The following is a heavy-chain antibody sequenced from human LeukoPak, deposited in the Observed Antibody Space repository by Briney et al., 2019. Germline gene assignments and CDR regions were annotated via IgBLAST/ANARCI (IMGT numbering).Heavy chain of an antibody. CDR3: ARAPSEIGGYYPEYFRH. J-gene: IGHJ1*01. V-gene: IGHV3-74*01. CDR2: IKSDGKT. CDR1: GFSFSSYW. Sequence: GGSLRLSCAASGFSFSSYWMHWVRQAPGKGLVWVSRIKSDGKTNYADSVKGRFTISRDNAKNTVSLQMNSLRAEDTGVYYCARAPSEIGGYYPEYFRHWGQGTLVTVSS. D-gene: IGHD3-22*01.